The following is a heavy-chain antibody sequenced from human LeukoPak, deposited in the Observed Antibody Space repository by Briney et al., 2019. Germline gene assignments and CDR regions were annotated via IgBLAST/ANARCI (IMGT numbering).Heavy chain of an antibody. Sequence: SETLSLACTVSGGSISSYYWSWIRQPAGKGLEWIGRIYTSGSTNYNPSLKSRVTMSGDTSKNQFSLKLSSVTAADTAVYYCARDGGLAVAAAPAAFDIWGQGTMVTVSS. CDR3: ARDGGLAVAAAPAAFDI. V-gene: IGHV4-4*07. CDR2: IYTSGST. D-gene: IGHD6-13*01. J-gene: IGHJ3*02. CDR1: GGSISSYY.